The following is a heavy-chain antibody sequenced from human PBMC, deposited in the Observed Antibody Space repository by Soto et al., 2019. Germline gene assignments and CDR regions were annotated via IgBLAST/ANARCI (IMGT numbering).Heavy chain of an antibody. V-gene: IGHV4-61*08. CDR1: GGSVSSDDFY. J-gene: IGHJ4*02. Sequence: SETVSLTCTVSGGSVSSDDFYWTWMRQPPGKGLEWIGYISSSGNSNYNPSLKSRVTMSLETSTNQFSLKLTSVTPADTAVYYGARDISGFTRAFHDWGQAALVTLSS. CDR3: ARDISGFTRAFHD. D-gene: IGHD1-26*01. CDR2: ISSSGNS.